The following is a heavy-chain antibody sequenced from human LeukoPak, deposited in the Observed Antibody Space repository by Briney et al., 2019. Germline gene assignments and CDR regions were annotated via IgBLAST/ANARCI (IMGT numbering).Heavy chain of an antibody. J-gene: IGHJ4*02. CDR1: GFTFSSYA. D-gene: IGHD3-10*01. Sequence: PGGSLRLSCAASGFTFSSYAMSWVRQAPGKGLEWVSAISGSGGSTYYADSVKGRFTISRDNSKNTLYLQMNNLRPDDTAVYYCAREIFGSGSYPGFWGQGTLVTVSS. V-gene: IGHV3-23*01. CDR3: AREIFGSGSYPGF. CDR2: ISGSGGST.